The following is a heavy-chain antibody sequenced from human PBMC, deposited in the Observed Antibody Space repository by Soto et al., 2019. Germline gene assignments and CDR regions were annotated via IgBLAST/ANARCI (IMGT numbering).Heavy chain of an antibody. CDR2: IKSKTDGGTT. D-gene: IGHD3-22*01. CDR1: GFTFSNAW. CDR3: TTEYYYDSSGVAFDI. V-gene: IGHV3-15*07. Sequence: EVQLVESGGGLVKSGGSLRLSCAASGFTFSNAWMNWVRQAPGKGLEWVGRIKSKTDGGTTDYAAPVKGRFTISRDDSKNTLYLQMSSLKTEDTAVYYCTTEYYYDSSGVAFDIWGQGTMVTVSS. J-gene: IGHJ3*02.